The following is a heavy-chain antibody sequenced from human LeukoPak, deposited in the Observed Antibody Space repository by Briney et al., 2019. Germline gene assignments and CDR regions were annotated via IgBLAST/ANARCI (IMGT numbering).Heavy chain of an antibody. CDR1: GYTFTSYD. Sequence: ASVKVSCKASGYTFTSYDINWVRQATGQGLEWMGWMNPNSGNTGYAQKFQGRVTMTRNTSISTAYMELSSLRSEDTDVYYCARAMYYDFWSGYYRYYYMDVWGKGTTVTVSS. D-gene: IGHD3-3*01. CDR3: ARAMYYDFWSGYYRYYYMDV. CDR2: MNPNSGNT. J-gene: IGHJ6*03. V-gene: IGHV1-8*01.